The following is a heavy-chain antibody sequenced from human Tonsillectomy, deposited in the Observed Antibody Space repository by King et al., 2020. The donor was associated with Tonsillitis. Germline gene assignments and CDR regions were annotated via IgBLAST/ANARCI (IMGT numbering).Heavy chain of an antibody. CDR1: GYSFTSYW. J-gene: IGHJ4*02. V-gene: IGHV5-10-1*03. CDR2: IDPSDSST. Sequence: VQLVESGAEVKKPGESLRISCKGSGYSFTSYWINWVRQMPGKGLEWMGRIDPSDSSTNYSPSFQGHVTVSGDKSISTAYLQWSSLKASDTAMYYCAASSYYYGSGSYYPYHFWGQGTLVTVSS. CDR3: AASSYYYGSGSYYPYHF. D-gene: IGHD3-10*01.